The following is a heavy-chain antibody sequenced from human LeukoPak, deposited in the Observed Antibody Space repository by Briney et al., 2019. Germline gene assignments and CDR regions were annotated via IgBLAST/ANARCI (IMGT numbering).Heavy chain of an antibody. CDR1: GFTFSSYA. CDR2: ISYDGSNK. J-gene: IGHJ4*02. Sequence: GGSPRLSCAASGFTFSSYAMHWVRQAPGKGLEWVAVISYDGSNKYYADSVKGRFTISRDNSKNTLYLQMNSLRAEDTAVYYCARGESSSWYEDYWGQGTLVTVSS. CDR3: ARGESSSWYEDY. D-gene: IGHD6-13*01. V-gene: IGHV3-30-3*01.